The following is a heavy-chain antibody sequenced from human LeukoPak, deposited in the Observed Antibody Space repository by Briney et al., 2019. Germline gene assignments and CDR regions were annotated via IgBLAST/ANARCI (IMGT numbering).Heavy chain of an antibody. D-gene: IGHD3-9*01. CDR2: IYSSGHT. V-gene: IGHV4-31*03. Sequence: SETLSLTCTVSGGSITSGGNYWNWIRHRPGRGLEWIGYIYSSGHTYHNPSLKSRLFLSVDTSKNQLFLKLTSVTAAETAVYYCARAPSVDWYYFHVWGQGTLVTVSS. J-gene: IGHJ1*01. CDR1: GGSITSGGNY. CDR3: ARAPSVDWYYFHV.